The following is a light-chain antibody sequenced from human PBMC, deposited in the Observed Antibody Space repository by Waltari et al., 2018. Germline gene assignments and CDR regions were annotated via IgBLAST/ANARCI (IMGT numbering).Light chain of an antibody. Sequence: EVVLTQSPGTLSLSPGERATLSCRASQIVISSYLAWYQQKPGQAPRLLFYDASTRAPDIPDRFSASGSGTDFTLTISRLEPEDFAVYYCQQYTTSPFTFGPGTTVDIK. V-gene: IGKV3-20*01. CDR3: QQYTTSPFT. J-gene: IGKJ3*01. CDR1: QIVISSY. CDR2: DAS.